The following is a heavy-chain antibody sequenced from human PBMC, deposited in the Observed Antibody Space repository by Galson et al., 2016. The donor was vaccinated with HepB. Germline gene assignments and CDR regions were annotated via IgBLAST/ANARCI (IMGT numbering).Heavy chain of an antibody. CDR2: TYYRSSWHH. CDR3: ARSYLLGRGFGW. J-gene: IGHJ4*02. Sequence: CAISGDSVSNDNAGWYWIRQSPSRGLECLGRTYYRSSWHHDYAESVKSRMTINPDTSKNQFSLQLNSVTPDDTAVYYCARSYLLGRGFGWWGQGTLVTVSS. D-gene: IGHD7-27*01. CDR1: GDSVSNDNAG. V-gene: IGHV6-1*01.